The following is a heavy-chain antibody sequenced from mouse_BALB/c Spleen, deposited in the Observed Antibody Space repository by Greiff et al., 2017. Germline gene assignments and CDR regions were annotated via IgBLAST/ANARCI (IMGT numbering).Heavy chain of an antibody. V-gene: IGHV3-2*02. CDR1: GYSINSDYA. CDR3: AREDY. CDR2: ISYSGST. J-gene: IGHJ2*01. Sequence: EVHLVESGPGLVKPSQSLSLTCTVTGYSINSDYAWNWIRQFPGNKLEWMGYISYSGSTSYNPSLKSLISITRDTSKNQFFLQLNSVTTEDTATYYCAREDYWGQGTTLTVSS.